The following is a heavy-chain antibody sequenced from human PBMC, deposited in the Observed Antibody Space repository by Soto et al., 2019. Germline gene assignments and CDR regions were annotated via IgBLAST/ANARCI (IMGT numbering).Heavy chain of an antibody. CDR3: ATYSSGWYYFDY. D-gene: IGHD6-19*01. V-gene: IGHV4-39*01. CDR1: GGSISSSSYY. Sequence: QLQLQESGPGLVKPSETLSLTCTVSGGSISSSSYYWGWIHQPPGKGLEWIGSIYYSGSTYYNPSLKSRVTISVDTSKNQFSLKLSSVTAADTAVYYCATYSSGWYYFDYWGQGTLVTVSS. CDR2: IYYSGST. J-gene: IGHJ4*02.